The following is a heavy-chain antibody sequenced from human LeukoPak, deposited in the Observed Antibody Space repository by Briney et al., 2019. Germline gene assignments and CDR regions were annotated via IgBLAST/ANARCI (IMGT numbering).Heavy chain of an antibody. Sequence: GGSLRLSCAASGFTFSGYAMSWVRQAPGKRLEWVSAISGSGGSTYYADSVKGRFTISRDNSKNTLYLQMNSLRAEDTAVYYCAKASLYYYYYGMDVWGQGTTVTVSS. J-gene: IGHJ6*02. CDR1: GFTFSGYA. CDR2: ISGSGGST. CDR3: AKASLYYYYYGMDV. V-gene: IGHV3-23*01.